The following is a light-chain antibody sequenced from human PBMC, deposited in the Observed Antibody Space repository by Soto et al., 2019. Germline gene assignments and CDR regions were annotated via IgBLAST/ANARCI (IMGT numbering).Light chain of an antibody. CDR2: AAS. V-gene: IGKV1-12*01. Sequence: DIQMTQSPSTLSASVGDRVTLSCQASQGISRSLAWYQQKPGKAPKLLIYAASSLQSGVPSRFSGSGFGTDFTLTISSLQPEDSAIYYCKQADTFPITFGQGTRLEIK. CDR1: QGISRS. J-gene: IGKJ5*01. CDR3: KQADTFPIT.